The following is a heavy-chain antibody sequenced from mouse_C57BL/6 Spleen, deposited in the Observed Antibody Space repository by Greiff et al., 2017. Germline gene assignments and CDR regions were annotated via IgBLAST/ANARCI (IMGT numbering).Heavy chain of an antibody. V-gene: IGHV5-6*01. CDR1: GFTFSSYG. CDR2: ISSGGSYT. Sequence: EVNVVESGGDLVKPGGSLKLSCAASGFTFSSYGMSWVRQTPDKRLEWVATISSGGSYTYYPDSVKGRFTISRDNAKNTLYLQMSSLKSEDTAMYYCARSLDEYDPFDYWGQGTTLTVSS. D-gene: IGHD2-4*01. CDR3: ARSLDEYDPFDY. J-gene: IGHJ2*01.